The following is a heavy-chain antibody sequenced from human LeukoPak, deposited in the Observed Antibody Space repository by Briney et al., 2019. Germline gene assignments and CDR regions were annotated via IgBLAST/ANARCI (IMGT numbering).Heavy chain of an antibody. D-gene: IGHD3-10*01. V-gene: IGHV3-21*01. CDR1: GFTFSSYS. Sequence: GGSLRLSCAASGFTFSSYSMNWVRQAPGKGLEWVSFISSSSSYIYYADSVKGRFTISRDNAKNSLYLQMNSLRAEDTAVYYCARHQWFGELLGFDYWGQGTLVTVSS. CDR2: ISSSSSYI. CDR3: ARHQWFGELLGFDY. J-gene: IGHJ4*02.